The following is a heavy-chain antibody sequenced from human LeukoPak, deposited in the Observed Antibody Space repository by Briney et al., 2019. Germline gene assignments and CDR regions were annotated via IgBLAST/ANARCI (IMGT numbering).Heavy chain of an antibody. J-gene: IGHJ4*02. CDR2: IYYSGRT. V-gene: IGHV4-59*08. CDR3: ARHFSGAAAPLPFDF. Sequence: PSETLSLTCTVSGGXISGYYCSWIRQPPGEGLEWIAYIYYSGRTEYNPSLKSRVTISVDTSKKQFSLKVSSVTAADTAVYYCARHFSGAAAPLPFDFWGQGTLVTVSS. CDR1: GGXISGYY. D-gene: IGHD6-13*01.